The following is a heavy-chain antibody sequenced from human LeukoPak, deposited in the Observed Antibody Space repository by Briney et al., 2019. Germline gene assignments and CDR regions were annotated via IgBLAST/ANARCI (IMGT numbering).Heavy chain of an antibody. Sequence: GGSLRLSCAASGFTFSSYAMHWVRQAPGKGLEWVAVISYDGSNKYYADSVKGRFTISRDNSKNTLYLQMNSLRAEDTAVYYCARVRLAAAGRPSSEEGTFDYWGQGTLVTVSS. CDR2: ISYDGSNK. CDR1: GFTFSSYA. J-gene: IGHJ4*02. D-gene: IGHD6-13*01. V-gene: IGHV3-30-3*01. CDR3: ARVRLAAAGRPSSEEGTFDY.